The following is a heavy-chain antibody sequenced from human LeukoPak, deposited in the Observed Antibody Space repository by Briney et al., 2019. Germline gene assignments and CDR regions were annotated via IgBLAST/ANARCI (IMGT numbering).Heavy chain of an antibody. CDR3: ARGRRGNRNFDY. CDR1: GGSFSGYY. Sequence: PSETLSLTCAVYGGSFSGYYWSWVRQPPGKGLEWIGEINHSGSTNYNPSLKSRVTISVDTSKNQFSLKLSSVTAADTAVYYFARGRRGNRNFDYWGQGTLVTVSS. D-gene: IGHD4-23*01. CDR2: INHSGST. V-gene: IGHV4-34*01. J-gene: IGHJ4*02.